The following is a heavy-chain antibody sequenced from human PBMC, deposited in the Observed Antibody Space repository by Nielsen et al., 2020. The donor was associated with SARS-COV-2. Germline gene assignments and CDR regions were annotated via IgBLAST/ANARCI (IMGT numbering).Heavy chain of an antibody. D-gene: IGHD6-13*01. CDR2: ISATGNFI. CDR3: ARGDGSSWFAN. Sequence: GESLKISCAVSGFTLTSYSMNWVRQAPGKGLEWVSSISATGNFIFYADSVRGRFTISRDNAKNSLYLEMTSLRAEDTGLYYCARGDGSSWFANWGQGTPVTVSS. CDR1: GFTLTSYS. J-gene: IGHJ5*02. V-gene: IGHV3-21*01.